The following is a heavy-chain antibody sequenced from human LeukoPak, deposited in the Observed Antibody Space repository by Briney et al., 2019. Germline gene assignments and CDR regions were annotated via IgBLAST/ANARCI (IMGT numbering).Heavy chain of an antibody. Sequence: PGESLRLSCAASGFTFSSHWMHWVRQAPGKGLMWVSRVNSEGSSTTYADSVKGRFTISRGNAKNTLYLQINSLRAEDTAVYYCVSTVDYWYFDLWGRGTLVTVSS. D-gene: IGHD6-19*01. CDR1: GFTFSSHW. CDR2: VNSEGSST. V-gene: IGHV3-74*01. CDR3: VSTVDYWYFDL. J-gene: IGHJ2*01.